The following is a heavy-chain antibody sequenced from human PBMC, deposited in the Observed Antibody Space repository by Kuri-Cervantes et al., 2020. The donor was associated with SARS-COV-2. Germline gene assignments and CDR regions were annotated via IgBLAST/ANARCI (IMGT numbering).Heavy chain of an antibody. CDR1: GFTFSSYG. Sequence: GGSLRLSCAASGFTFSSYGMNWVRQAPGKGLEWVSYISSSGSTIYYADSVKGKFTITRDNAKNTLYLQMNSLRAEDTAVYYCARPEMVRGVDYWGQGTLVTVSS. D-gene: IGHD5-24*01. J-gene: IGHJ4*02. V-gene: IGHV3-48*04. CDR2: ISSSGSTI. CDR3: ARPEMVRGVDY.